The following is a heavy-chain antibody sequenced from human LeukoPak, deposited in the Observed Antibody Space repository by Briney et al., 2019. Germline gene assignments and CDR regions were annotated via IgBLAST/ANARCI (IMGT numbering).Heavy chain of an antibody. CDR2: IYYSGST. Sequence: SETLSLTCAVSGGSISSSNWWSWVRQPPGKGLEWIGEIYYSGSTNYNPSLKSRVTISVDKSKNQFSLKLSSVTAADTAVYYCAREPGYCSGGSCYSDASDIWGQGTMVTVSS. CDR1: GGSISSSNW. V-gene: IGHV4-4*02. D-gene: IGHD2-15*01. J-gene: IGHJ3*02. CDR3: AREPGYCSGGSCYSDASDI.